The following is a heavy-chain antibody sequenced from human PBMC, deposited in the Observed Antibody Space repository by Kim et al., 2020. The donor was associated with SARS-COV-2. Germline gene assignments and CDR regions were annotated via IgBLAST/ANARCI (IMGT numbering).Heavy chain of an antibody. CDR2: ISYDGSNK. CDR1: GFTFSSYA. V-gene: IGHV3-30-3*01. J-gene: IGHJ6*03. Sequence: GGSLRLSCAASGFTFSSYAMHWVRQAPGKGLEWVAVISYDGSNKYYADSVKGRFTISRDNSKNTLYLQMNSLRAEDTAVYYCARDPEYCSSTSCYYYYYMDVWGKGTTVTVSS. CDR3: ARDPEYCSSTSCYYYYYMDV. D-gene: IGHD2-2*01.